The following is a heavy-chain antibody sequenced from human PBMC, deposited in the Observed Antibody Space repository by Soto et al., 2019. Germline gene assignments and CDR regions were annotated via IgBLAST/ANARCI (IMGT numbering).Heavy chain of an antibody. CDR1: GFTFTNYG. V-gene: IGHV1-18*03. J-gene: IGHJ4*02. Sequence: SVNVSCKASGFTFTNYGISWVRQAPGQGLEWMGWISAYKGNTNYAQKFQGRVTMTTDTSTSTAYLELRSLRSDDMAVYFCASRSGQLPYYFDYWGQGTKVTVYS. D-gene: IGHD6-6*01. CDR2: ISAYKGNT. CDR3: ASRSGQLPYYFDY.